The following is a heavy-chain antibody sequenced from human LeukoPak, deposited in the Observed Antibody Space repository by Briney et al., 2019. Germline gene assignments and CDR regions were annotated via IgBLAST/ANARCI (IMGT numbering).Heavy chain of an antibody. CDR2: IYTSGST. CDR1: GGSISSGSYY. CDR3: AREENYYDSSGYRRDDYYYMDV. J-gene: IGHJ6*03. D-gene: IGHD3-22*01. Sequence: PSETLSLTCTVSGGSISSGSYYWSWIRQPAGKGLEWIGRIYTSGSTNYNPSLKSRVTISVDTSKNQFSLKLSSVTAADTAVYYCAREENYYDSSGYRRDDYYYMDVWGKGTTVTVSS. V-gene: IGHV4-61*02.